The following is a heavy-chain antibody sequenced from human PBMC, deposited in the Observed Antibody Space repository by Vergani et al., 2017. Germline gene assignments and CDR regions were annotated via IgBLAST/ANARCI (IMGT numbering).Heavy chain of an antibody. CDR3: ARRLWKIWFDP. CDR2: INPNFDGT. V-gene: IGHV1-2*02. Sequence: QVQLMQSGAEVKKPGASVKISCKASGYTFTGYEVHWVRQAPGQGLEWMGGINPNFDGTNNAQKFQGRVTMTSDTSVSTVYMELKNLKSDDTAIYYCARRLWKIWFDPWGLGTLVTVSS. D-gene: IGHD3-3*01. J-gene: IGHJ5*02. CDR1: GYTFTGYE.